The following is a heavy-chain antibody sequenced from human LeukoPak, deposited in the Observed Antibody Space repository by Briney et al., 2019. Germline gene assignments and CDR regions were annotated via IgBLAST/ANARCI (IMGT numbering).Heavy chain of an antibody. CDR2: IYPGDSDT. CDR1: GYSFTSYW. V-gene: IGHV5-51*01. CDR3: ARHDGYSSSWYPTHFDY. D-gene: IGHD6-13*01. J-gene: IGHJ4*02. Sequence: GESLKISCKGSGYSFTSYWIGWVRQMPGKGLEWMGIIYPGDSDTRYSPSFQGQVTISADKSISTAYLQWSSLKASDTAMYYCARHDGYSSSWYPTHFDYWGQGTLVTVSS.